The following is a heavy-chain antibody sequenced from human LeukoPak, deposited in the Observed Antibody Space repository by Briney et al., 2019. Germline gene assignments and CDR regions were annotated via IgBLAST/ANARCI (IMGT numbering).Heavy chain of an antibody. CDR2: IIPIFGTA. J-gene: IGHJ4*02. CDR3: ALQPRYFEWFLV. D-gene: IGHD3-9*01. CDR1: GGTFSSCA. Sequence: SVGVSCKASGGTFSSCAINWVRQVPGQGLEWMGGIIPIFGTADYEQKFQGRVTITADESTSTAYMELSSLRSEDTAVYYCALQPRYFEWFLVWGQGTLVTVSS. V-gene: IGHV1-69*01.